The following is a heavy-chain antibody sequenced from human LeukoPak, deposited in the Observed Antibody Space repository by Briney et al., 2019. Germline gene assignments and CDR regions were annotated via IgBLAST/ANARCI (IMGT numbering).Heavy chain of an antibody. CDR2: IYTSGST. V-gene: IGHV4-59*10. CDR3: ARVWAYSSSYFDY. Sequence: SETLSLTCAVYGGSFSGYYWSWIRQPAGKGLEWIGRIYTSGSTNYNPSLKSRVTISVDTSKNQFSLKLSSVTAADTVVYYCARVWAYSSSYFDYWGQGTLVTVSS. D-gene: IGHD6-13*01. CDR1: GGSFSGYY. J-gene: IGHJ4*02.